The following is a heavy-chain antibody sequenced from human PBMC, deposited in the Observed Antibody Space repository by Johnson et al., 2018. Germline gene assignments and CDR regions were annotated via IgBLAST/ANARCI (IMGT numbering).Heavy chain of an antibody. V-gene: IGHV3-64*01. CDR1: GFTFSSYA. D-gene: IGHD3-22*01. CDR2: ISSNGGNT. J-gene: IGHJ3*02. CDR3: ARCFYWDSSGDYVPQAFDI. Sequence: VQLVQSGGGLVQPGGSLRLSCAASGFTFSSYAMNWVRQAPGKGLEYVSAISSNGGNTYYTNSVKGRFTISRDNSKNTLYLQMGSLRAEDMAVYYCARCFYWDSSGDYVPQAFDIWGQGTMVTVSS.